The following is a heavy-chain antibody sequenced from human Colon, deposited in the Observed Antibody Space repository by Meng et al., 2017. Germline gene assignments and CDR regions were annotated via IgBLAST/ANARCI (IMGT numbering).Heavy chain of an antibody. CDR1: GYSITRNG. Sequence: ASVKVSCKASGYSITRNGMNWVRQAPGQGLEWIGWINTDTGNPTYAPGFRGRFVFSLDTSVNTAYLEISSLKSEDTGVYYCAREPQHFDYWGQGTLFTVSS. CDR3: AREPQHFDY. J-gene: IGHJ4*02. V-gene: IGHV7-4-1*02. CDR2: INTDTGNP.